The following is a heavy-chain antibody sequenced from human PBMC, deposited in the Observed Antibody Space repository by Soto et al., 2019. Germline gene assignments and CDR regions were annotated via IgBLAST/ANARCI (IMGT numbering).Heavy chain of an antibody. CDR3: ARGRYCLTGRCFPNWFDS. CDR2: IYKSATT. D-gene: IGHD2-15*01. J-gene: IGHJ5*01. V-gene: IGHV4-30-4*01. CDR1: GDSISTVDYF. Sequence: QVQLLESGPGLVKPSQTLSLTCSVSGDSISTVDYFWAWIRQPPGQALEYIGYIYKSATTYYNPSFESRVAVSPDTSKSQFSLSVTSVTAADTAVYFCARGRYCLTGRCFPNWFDSWGQGTLVTVSS.